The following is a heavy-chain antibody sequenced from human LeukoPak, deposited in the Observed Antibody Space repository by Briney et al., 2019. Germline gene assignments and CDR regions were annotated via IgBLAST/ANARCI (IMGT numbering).Heavy chain of an antibody. Sequence: GGSLRLSCAASGFTFSSYSMNWVRQAPGKGLEWVSSISSSSSYIYYADSVKGRFTISRDNAKNSLYLQMNSLRAEDTAVYYCARSGDSSGYYFPYYYYYGMDVWGQGTMVTVSS. V-gene: IGHV3-21*01. CDR1: GFTFSSYS. CDR2: ISSSSSYI. CDR3: ARSGDSSGYYFPYYYYYGMDV. D-gene: IGHD3-22*01. J-gene: IGHJ6*02.